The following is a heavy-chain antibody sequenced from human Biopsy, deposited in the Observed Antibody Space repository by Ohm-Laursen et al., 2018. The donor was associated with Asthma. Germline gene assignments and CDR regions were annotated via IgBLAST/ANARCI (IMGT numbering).Heavy chain of an antibody. V-gene: IGHV3-11*06. CDR2: ISWSSSYT. CDR3: AKRRGYSGHDNDY. CDR1: GFSLSDYY. D-gene: IGHD5-12*01. J-gene: IGHJ4*02. Sequence: SLRLSCAALGFSLSDYYMSWIRQAPGKGLEWVSYISWSSSYTNYADSVKGRFTISRDNSKNTLYLQMKSLRTEDTAVYYCAKRRGYSGHDNDYWGQGTLVIVSS.